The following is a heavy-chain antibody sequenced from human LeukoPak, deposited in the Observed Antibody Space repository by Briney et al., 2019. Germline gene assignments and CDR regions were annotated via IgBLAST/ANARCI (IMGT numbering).Heavy chain of an antibody. D-gene: IGHD3-10*01. J-gene: IGHJ6*03. CDR3: AKDRSYSSGYYYYYYMDV. CDR2: ISGSGGST. Sequence: PGGSLRLSCAASGFTFSSYAMSWVRQAPGKGLEWVSAISGSGGSTYYADSVKGRFTISRDNSKNTLYLQMNSLRAEDTAVYYCAKDRSYSSGYYYYYYMDVWGKGTMVTVSS. V-gene: IGHV3-23*01. CDR1: GFTFSSYA.